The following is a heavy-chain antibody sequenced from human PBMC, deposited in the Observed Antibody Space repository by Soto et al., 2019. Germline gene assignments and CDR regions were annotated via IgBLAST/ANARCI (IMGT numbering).Heavy chain of an antibody. CDR3: AHSADYSWSYFHFDY. Sequence: QITLKESGPTLVKPTQTLTLTCTFSGFSLSTSGVGVSWIRQPPGKALEWLALFYWDDDKRYSPSLKSRLTITQNTSKNLVVLTMTDMDPVDTATYYCAHSADYSWSYFHFDYWGQGTLVTVSS. CDR1: GFSLSTSGVG. J-gene: IGHJ4*02. V-gene: IGHV2-5*02. CDR2: FYWDDDK. D-gene: IGHD1-26*01.